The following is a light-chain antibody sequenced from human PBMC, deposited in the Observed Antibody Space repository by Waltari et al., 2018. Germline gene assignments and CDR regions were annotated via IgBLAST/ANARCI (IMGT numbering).Light chain of an antibody. Sequence: ETVLTQSPATLSLSPGDRATFSCRASQNIDSYLAWYQQKPGQALRFLIFDAFNRPTGTPARFSGSRSGTDFNLTISSLESEDFAIYYCQQRRNWPWTFGQGTRVEIK. CDR1: QNIDSY. V-gene: IGKV3-11*01. CDR2: DAF. J-gene: IGKJ1*01. CDR3: QQRRNWPWT.